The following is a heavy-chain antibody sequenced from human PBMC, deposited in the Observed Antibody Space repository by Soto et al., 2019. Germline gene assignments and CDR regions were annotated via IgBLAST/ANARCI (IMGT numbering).Heavy chain of an antibody. J-gene: IGHJ4*02. CDR2: IKQDGSEK. Sequence: GGSLRLSCAASGFTFSSYWMSWVRQAPGKGREWVANIKQDGSEKYYVDSVKGRFTISRDNAKNSLYLQMNSLRAEDTAVYYCARTKDYDFWSGYYMRYFDYWGQGTLVTVS. V-gene: IGHV3-7*03. CDR3: ARTKDYDFWSGYYMRYFDY. CDR1: GFTFSSYW. D-gene: IGHD3-3*01.